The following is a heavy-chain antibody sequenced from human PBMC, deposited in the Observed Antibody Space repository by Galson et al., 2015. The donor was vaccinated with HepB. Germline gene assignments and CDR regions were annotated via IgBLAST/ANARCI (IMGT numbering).Heavy chain of an antibody. Sequence: SVKVSCKASGYTFTDYHLHWVRQVPGQGLEWMGRIHPNSGATNYVQSFQGRVTMTRDTSLNTVYMDLSRLTSDDTAVYYCARDADCSGDMCRDCWGQGTLVTFSS. D-gene: IGHD2-21*01. J-gene: IGHJ4*02. CDR1: GYTFTDYH. CDR2: IHPNSGAT. V-gene: IGHV1-2*06. CDR3: ARDADCSGDMCRDC.